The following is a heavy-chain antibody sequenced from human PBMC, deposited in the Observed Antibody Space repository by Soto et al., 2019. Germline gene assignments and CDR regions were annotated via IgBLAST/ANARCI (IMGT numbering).Heavy chain of an antibody. Sequence: SETLSLTCTVSGGSISSGDYYWSWIRQPPGKGLEWIGYIYYSGSTYYNPSLKSRVTISVDTSKNQFSLKLSSVTAADTAVYYCAREGRLLWFGELFYYFDYWGQGTLVTVSS. CDR3: AREGRLLWFGELFYYFDY. CDR2: IYYSGST. CDR1: GGSISSGDYY. J-gene: IGHJ4*02. D-gene: IGHD3-10*01. V-gene: IGHV4-30-4*01.